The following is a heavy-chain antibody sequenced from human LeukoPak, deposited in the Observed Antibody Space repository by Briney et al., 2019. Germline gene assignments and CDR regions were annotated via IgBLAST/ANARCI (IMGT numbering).Heavy chain of an antibody. Sequence: GGSLRLSCAASGFTFSSYAMSWVRQAPGKGLEWVSAISGSGGSTYYADSVKGRFTISRDNSKNTLYLQMNSLRAEDTAVYYCAKGTSTLGGSGSYPQTSIDYWGQGTLVTVSS. V-gene: IGHV3-23*01. J-gene: IGHJ4*02. D-gene: IGHD3-10*01. CDR2: ISGSGGST. CDR3: AKGTSTLGGSGSYPQTSIDY. CDR1: GFTFSSYA.